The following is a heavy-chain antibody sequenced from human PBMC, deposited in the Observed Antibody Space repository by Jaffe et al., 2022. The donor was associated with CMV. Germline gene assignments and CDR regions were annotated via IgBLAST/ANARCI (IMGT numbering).Heavy chain of an antibody. Sequence: QVQLVQSGAEVKKPGASVKVSCKASGYTFTSYDINWVRQATGQGLEWMGWMNPNSGNTGYAQKFQGRVTMTRNTSISTAYMELSSLRSEDTAVYYCARGSRAYDFWSGVSRTYGMDVWGQGTTVTVSS. V-gene: IGHV1-8*01. J-gene: IGHJ6*02. D-gene: IGHD3-3*01. CDR3: ARGSRAYDFWSGVSRTYGMDV. CDR1: GYTFTSYD. CDR2: MNPNSGNT.